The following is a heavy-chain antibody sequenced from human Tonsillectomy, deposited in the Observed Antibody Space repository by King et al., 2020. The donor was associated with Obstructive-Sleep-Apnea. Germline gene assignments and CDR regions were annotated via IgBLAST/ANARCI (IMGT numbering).Heavy chain of an antibody. CDR1: GDSVSSNSAA. Sequence: VQLQQAGPGLVKPAQTLSLTCAISGDSVSSNSAAWNWIMQSPSRGLEWLGRTYYRSKWYNDYAVSVKSRITINPNTSKNQFSLQLNSVTPEDTAVYYCARVEDRSGWPVIDYWGQGTLVTVSS. V-gene: IGHV6-1*01. CDR3: ARVEDRSGWPVIDY. J-gene: IGHJ4*02. D-gene: IGHD6-19*01. CDR2: TYYRSKWYN.